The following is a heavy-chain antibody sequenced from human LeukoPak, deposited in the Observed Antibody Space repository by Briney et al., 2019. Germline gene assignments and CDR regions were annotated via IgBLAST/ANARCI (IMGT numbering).Heavy chain of an antibody. Sequence: SETLSLTCTVSGGSISSYYWSWIRQPAGKGLEWIGRTYTSGSTNYNPSLKSRVTMSVDTSKNQFSLKLSSVTAADTAVYYCAAQGYCSGGSCYSVDYWGQGTLVTVSS. V-gene: IGHV4-4*07. CDR1: GGSISSYY. D-gene: IGHD2-15*01. J-gene: IGHJ4*02. CDR2: TYTSGST. CDR3: AAQGYCSGGSCYSVDY.